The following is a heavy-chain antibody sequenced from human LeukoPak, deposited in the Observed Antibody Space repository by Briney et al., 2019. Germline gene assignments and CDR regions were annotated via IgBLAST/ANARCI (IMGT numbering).Heavy chain of an antibody. CDR3: ASRSRVDMAFDY. J-gene: IGHJ4*02. Sequence: SETLSLTCTVSGGSISSSSYNWGWIRQPPGKGLEWIGNMYYSGSTYYNPSLKSRVTIFVDTSKNQFSLKLSSVTAADTAMYYFASRSRVDMAFDYWGQGTLVTVSS. CDR2: MYYSGST. D-gene: IGHD5-12*01. CDR1: GGSISSSSYN. V-gene: IGHV4-39*01.